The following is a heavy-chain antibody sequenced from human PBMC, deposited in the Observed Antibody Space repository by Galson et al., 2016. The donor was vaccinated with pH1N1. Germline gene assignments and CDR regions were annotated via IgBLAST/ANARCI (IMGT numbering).Heavy chain of an antibody. J-gene: IGHJ5*02. CDR3: ARDTGA. V-gene: IGHV3-53*01. Sequence: SLRLSCAASGVTVSNNHMSWVRQAPGKGLEWVSCIYSGGDTYYADSVKGRFTVSRDSSKNTVYLQMNSLRAEDTAVYYCARDTGAWGQGTLVTVSS. D-gene: IGHD7-27*01. CDR1: GVTVSNNH. CDR2: IYSGGDT.